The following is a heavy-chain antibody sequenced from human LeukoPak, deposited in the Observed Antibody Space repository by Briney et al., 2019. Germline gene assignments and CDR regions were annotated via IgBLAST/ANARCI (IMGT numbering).Heavy chain of an antibody. Sequence: GGSLRLSCAASGFTFSSHWMHWVRQAPGTGLVWVSRIKPDGSTTTYADSVKGRFTISRDNAKNTLYLQMNSLRAEDTALYYCARDSLVGPTTFDSWGQGILVTVSS. V-gene: IGHV3-74*01. CDR3: ARDSLVGPTTFDS. D-gene: IGHD1-26*01. CDR2: IKPDGSTT. J-gene: IGHJ4*02. CDR1: GFTFSSHW.